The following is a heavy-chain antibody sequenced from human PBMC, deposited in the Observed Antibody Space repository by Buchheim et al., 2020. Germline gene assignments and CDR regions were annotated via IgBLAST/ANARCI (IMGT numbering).Heavy chain of an antibody. CDR1: GFTFSSST. CDR3: ARGQSFDYGVYYYFDY. V-gene: IGHV3-21*02. D-gene: IGHD4-17*01. CDR2: LSGLSVSI. J-gene: IGHJ4*02. Sequence: EVQLVESGGGLVKPGGSLRLSCAASGFTFSSSTMNWVRQAPGKGLEWVSSLSGLSVSIYYAASVKGRFTISRDNAKNSLFLHMYSLRAEDTAVYYCARGQSFDYGVYYYFDYWGQGTL.